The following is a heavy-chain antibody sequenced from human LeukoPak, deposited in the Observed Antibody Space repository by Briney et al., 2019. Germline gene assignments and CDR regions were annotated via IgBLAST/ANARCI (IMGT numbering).Heavy chain of an antibody. V-gene: IGHV1-8*01. CDR1: GYSLTSYD. J-gene: IGHJ4*02. Sequence: ASVKVSCKASGYSLTSYDINWVRQATGQGLEWMGWMNPNSGSTGYAQKFQGRVTMTRNTSISTAYMELSSLRSEDTAVYYCARSPLVKYDFWGRWWVEPPDYWGQGTLVIVSS. CDR3: ARSPLVKYDFWGRWWVEPPDY. CDR2: MNPNSGST. D-gene: IGHD3-3*01.